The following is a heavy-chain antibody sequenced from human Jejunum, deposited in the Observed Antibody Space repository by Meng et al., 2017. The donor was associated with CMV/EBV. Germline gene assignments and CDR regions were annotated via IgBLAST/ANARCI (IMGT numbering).Heavy chain of an antibody. J-gene: IGHJ4*02. CDR3: ARIARYNWNYLRDY. Sequence: PEPGPRLVQPWATLSLTCIVPGYSITRNNYNWGWIRQPPGKRLEWIGGVYYAGQTYYNPSLKSRLTISLDKSKNQFSLKLTSATAADTAIYYCARIARYNWNYLRDYWGQGTLVTVSS. CDR1: GYSITRNNYN. CDR2: VYYAGQT. D-gene: IGHD1-7*01. V-gene: IGHV4-39*07.